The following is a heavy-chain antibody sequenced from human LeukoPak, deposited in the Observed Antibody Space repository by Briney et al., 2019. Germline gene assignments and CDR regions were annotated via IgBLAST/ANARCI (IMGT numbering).Heavy chain of an antibody. CDR3: ARGIQPPKYYGSGSDTFDI. Sequence: GGSLRLSCAASGFTFSSYGMHWVRQAPGKGLEWVAVIPYDGSNKYYADSVKGRVTISRDNSKNTLYLQMNSLRAEDTAVYYCARGIQPPKYYGSGSDTFDIWGQGTMVTVSS. CDR2: IPYDGSNK. J-gene: IGHJ3*02. V-gene: IGHV3-30*03. CDR1: GFTFSSYG. D-gene: IGHD3-10*01.